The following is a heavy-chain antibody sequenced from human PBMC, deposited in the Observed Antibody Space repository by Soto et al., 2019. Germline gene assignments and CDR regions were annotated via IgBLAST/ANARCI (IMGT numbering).Heavy chain of an antibody. CDR2: ISYDGSNK. J-gene: IGHJ4*02. V-gene: IGHV3-30*18. D-gene: IGHD3-22*01. Sequence: GGSLRLSCVASGFTFSSYGMHWVRQAPGKGLEWVAVISYDGSNKYYADSVKGRFTISRDNSKNTLYLQMNSLRAEDTAVYYCAKVSGYDSSGYYYLFDYWGQGTLVTVSS. CDR3: AKVSGYDSSGYYYLFDY. CDR1: GFTFSSYG.